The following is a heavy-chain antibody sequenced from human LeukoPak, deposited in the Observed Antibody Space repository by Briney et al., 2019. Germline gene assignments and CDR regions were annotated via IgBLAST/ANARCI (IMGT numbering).Heavy chain of an antibody. CDR3: ARFHDFWR. CDR1: GFTFSFYA. CDR2: IDGRGSPT. V-gene: IGHV3-23*01. J-gene: IGHJ4*02. D-gene: IGHD3-3*01. Sequence: HPGGSLRLSCAASGFTFSFYAVTWVRQAPGKGLEWVSSIDGRGSPTYYADSVKGRFTISRDNSKNTLYLLLNSLRAEDTAVYYCARFHDFWRWGQGTLVTVSS.